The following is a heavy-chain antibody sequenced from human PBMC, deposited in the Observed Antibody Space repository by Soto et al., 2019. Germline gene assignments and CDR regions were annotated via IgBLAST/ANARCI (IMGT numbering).Heavy chain of an antibody. CDR1: GFTFSNFG. V-gene: IGHV3-30*18. CDR2: ISFDGSNK. Sequence: QVQLVESGGGVVQPGRSLRLSCAASGFTFSNFGMHWVRQAPGKGLEWVAVISFDGSNKYYPDSVKGRFNISRDNCKDTLSLQMISLKAEDTAVYYCAKDTFKSSINWRAYYGVDVWGQGATGTVS. J-gene: IGHJ6*02. D-gene: IGHD1-1*01. CDR3: AKDTFKSSINWRAYYGVDV.